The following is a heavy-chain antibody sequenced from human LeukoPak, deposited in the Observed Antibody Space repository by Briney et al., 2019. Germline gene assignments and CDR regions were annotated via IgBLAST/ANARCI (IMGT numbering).Heavy chain of an antibody. Sequence: GGSLRLSCAASGFTFSSYAMSWVRQAPGKGLEWVSAISGNGGSTYYADSVKGRFTISRDNSKNTLYLQMNSLRAEDTAVYYCAKDRDRTYYDILTGYTEFGYWGQGTLVTVSS. CDR1: GFTFSSYA. J-gene: IGHJ4*02. CDR3: AKDRDRTYYDILTGYTEFGY. D-gene: IGHD3-9*01. V-gene: IGHV3-23*01. CDR2: ISGNGGST.